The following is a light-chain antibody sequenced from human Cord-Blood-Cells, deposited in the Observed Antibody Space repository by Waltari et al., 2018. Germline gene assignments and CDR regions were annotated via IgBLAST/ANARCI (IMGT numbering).Light chain of an antibody. CDR1: QGIGSW. J-gene: IGKJ4*01. CDR2: AAS. V-gene: IGKV1D-12*01. Sequence: DLQMTQSPSSVSASVGDRVAITCRASQGIGSWLAWYQQKPGKARPLLIYAASSLQSGVPARFSGSGSGTDVTLTISRLQPEDVAAYYCQQANSSPLTFGGGTKVEIK. CDR3: QQANSSPLT.